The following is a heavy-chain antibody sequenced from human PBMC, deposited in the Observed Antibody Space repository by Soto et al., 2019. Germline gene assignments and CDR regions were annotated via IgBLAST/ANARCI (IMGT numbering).Heavy chain of an antibody. CDR2: IYYSGST. J-gene: IGHJ5*02. CDR3: VSALSALNWFDP. D-gene: IGHD2-15*01. Sequence: QVQLQESGPGLVKPSQTLSLTCTVSGGSISSGGYYWSWIRQHPGKGLAWLGYIYYSGSTFYNPSLKSRVTISVDMSKSQFSLKLSSVTAADTAVYYCVSALSALNWFDPWGQGTLVTVST. V-gene: IGHV4-31*03. CDR1: GGSISSGGYY.